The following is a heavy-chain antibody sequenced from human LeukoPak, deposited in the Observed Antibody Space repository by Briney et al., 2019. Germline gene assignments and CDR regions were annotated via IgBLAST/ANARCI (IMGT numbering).Heavy chain of an antibody. CDR1: GFTFSSYA. J-gene: IGHJ1*01. D-gene: IGHD6-19*01. CDR2: ISYDGSNK. Sequence: HSGGSLRLSCAASGFTFSSYAMHWVRQAPGKGLEWVAVISYDGSNKYYADSVKGRFTISRDNSNNTLFLHLNSLRGEDTAVYYCTRNSGWYGLSWGQGTLVTVSS. CDR3: TRNSGWYGLS. V-gene: IGHV3-30*04.